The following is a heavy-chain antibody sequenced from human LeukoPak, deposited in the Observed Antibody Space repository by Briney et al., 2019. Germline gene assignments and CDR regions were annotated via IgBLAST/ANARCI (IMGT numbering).Heavy chain of an antibody. J-gene: IGHJ6*03. V-gene: IGHV1-2*02. CDR3: ARAITRDFYSGYPYYFYYYDMDV. CDR1: GYTFTGYY. Sequence: ASVKVSCKASGYTFTGYYMHWVRQAPGQGLECMGWINPNSGGTNYAQKFQGRVTMSSDTSISTAYMELSRLRSDDTAVYYCARAITRDFYSGYPYYFYYYDMDVWGKGTTVTVSS. D-gene: IGHD5-12*01. CDR2: INPNSGGT.